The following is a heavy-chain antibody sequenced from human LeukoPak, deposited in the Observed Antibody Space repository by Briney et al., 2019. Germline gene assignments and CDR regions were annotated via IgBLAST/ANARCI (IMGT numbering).Heavy chain of an antibody. Sequence: GGSLRLSCAASGFTFSSYAMSWVRQAPGKGLEWVSAISGSGGSTYYADSVKGRFTISRDNSKNTLCLQMNSLRAEDTAVYYCAKYSSGWWGGYFDYWGQGTLVTVSS. J-gene: IGHJ4*02. V-gene: IGHV3-23*01. CDR3: AKYSSGWWGGYFDY. CDR2: ISGSGGST. CDR1: GFTFSSYA. D-gene: IGHD6-19*01.